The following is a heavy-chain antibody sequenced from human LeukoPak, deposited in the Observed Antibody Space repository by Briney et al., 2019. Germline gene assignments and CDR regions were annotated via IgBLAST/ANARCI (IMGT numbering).Heavy chain of an antibody. CDR1: GFTFSSYW. V-gene: IGHV3-7*03. CDR2: IKQDGSEK. D-gene: IGHD6-6*01. J-gene: IGHJ6*02. CDR3: AKDKLRDYYYYGMDV. Sequence: PGGSLRLSCAASGFTFSSYWMSWVRQAPGKGLEWVANIKQDGSEKYYVDSVKGRFTISRDNAKNSLYLQMNSLRAEDTALYYCAKDKLRDYYYYGMDVWGQGTTVTVSS.